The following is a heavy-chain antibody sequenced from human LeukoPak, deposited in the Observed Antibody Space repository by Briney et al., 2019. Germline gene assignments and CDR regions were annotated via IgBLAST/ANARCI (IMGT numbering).Heavy chain of an antibody. J-gene: IGHJ6*02. V-gene: IGHV1-18*01. Sequence: ASVKVSCKASGGTFSSYAISWVRQAPGQGLEWMGWISAYNGNTNYAQKLQGRVTMTTDTSTSTAYMELRSLRSDDTAVYYCARDQAAGYYYYYGMDVWGQGTTVTVSS. CDR3: ARDQAAGYYYYYGMDV. CDR1: GGTFSSYA. CDR2: ISAYNGNT. D-gene: IGHD6-13*01.